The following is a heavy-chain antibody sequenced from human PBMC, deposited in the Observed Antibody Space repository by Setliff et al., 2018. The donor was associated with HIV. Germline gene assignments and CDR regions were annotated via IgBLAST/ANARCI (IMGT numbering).Heavy chain of an antibody. CDR3: ARGSCSGCYLSDY. D-gene: IGHD6-19*01. J-gene: IGHJ4*02. V-gene: IGHV1-3*01. CDR1: GYTFSTNA. CDR2: INAGDDNT. Sequence: VASVKVSCKAFGYTFSTNAIHWVRQAPGQRLEWMGYINAGDDNTRYSEKFQGRVTITRDTSANTAYMGLSSLRSEDTAVYYCARGSCSGCYLSDYWGLGTLVTVSS.